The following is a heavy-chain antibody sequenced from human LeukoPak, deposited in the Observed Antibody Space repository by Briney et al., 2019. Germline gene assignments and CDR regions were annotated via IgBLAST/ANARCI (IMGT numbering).Heavy chain of an antibody. V-gene: IGHV1-69*02. Sequence: SVKVSCKASGFTFTAYYIHWVRQAPGQGLEWMGRIIPIFGIANYAQKFQGRVTITADKSTSTAYMELSSLRSEDTAVYYCATTISSYYHFDYWGQGTLVTVSS. CDR2: IIPIFGIA. J-gene: IGHJ4*02. CDR1: GFTFTAYY. CDR3: ATTISSYYHFDY. D-gene: IGHD3-22*01.